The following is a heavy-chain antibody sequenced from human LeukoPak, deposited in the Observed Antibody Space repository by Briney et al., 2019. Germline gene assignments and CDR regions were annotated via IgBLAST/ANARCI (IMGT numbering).Heavy chain of an antibody. CDR3: ARGYLNYDYVWGSYRPYYFDY. D-gene: IGHD3-16*02. CDR2: INHSGST. Sequence: SETLSLTCTVSGGSISSYYWSWIRQPPGKGLEWIGEINHSGSTNYNPSLKSRVTISVDTSKNQFSLKLSSVTAADTAVYYCARGYLNYDYVWGSYRPYYFDYWGQGTLVTVSS. V-gene: IGHV4-34*01. J-gene: IGHJ4*02. CDR1: GGSISSYY.